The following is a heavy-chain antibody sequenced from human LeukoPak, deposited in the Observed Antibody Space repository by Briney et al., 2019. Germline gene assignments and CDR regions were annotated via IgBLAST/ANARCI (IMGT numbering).Heavy chain of an antibody. CDR3: ARRAYYYGSGSPYFDY. J-gene: IGHJ4*02. CDR2: IYYSGST. D-gene: IGHD3-10*01. V-gene: IGHV4-59*08. CDR1: GGSISSYY. Sequence: PSETLSLTCTVSGGSISSYYWSWIRQPPGKGLEWIGYIYYSGSTNYNPSLKSRVTISVDTSENQFSLKLSSVTAADTAVYYCARRAYYYGSGSPYFDYWGQGTLVTVSS.